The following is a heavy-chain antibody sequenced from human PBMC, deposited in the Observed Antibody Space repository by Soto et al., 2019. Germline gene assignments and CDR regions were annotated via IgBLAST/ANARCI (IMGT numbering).Heavy chain of an antibody. J-gene: IGHJ6*02. D-gene: IGHD4-17*01. CDR1: GGSISSGGYY. CDR3: ARDRTTVTPSYYYYGMDV. CDR2: IYYSGST. Sequence: SETLSLTCTVSGGSISSGGYYWSWIRQHPGKGLEWIGYIYYSGSTYYNPSLKSRVTISVDTSKNQFSLKLSSVTAADTAVYYCARDRTTVTPSYYYYGMDVWGQGTTVTVSS. V-gene: IGHV4-31*03.